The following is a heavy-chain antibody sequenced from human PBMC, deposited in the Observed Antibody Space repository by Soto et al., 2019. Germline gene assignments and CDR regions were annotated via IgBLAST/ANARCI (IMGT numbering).Heavy chain of an antibody. V-gene: IGHV3-53*01. J-gene: IGHJ4*02. CDR3: ARERYSYGFDY. D-gene: IGHD5-18*01. CDR1: GFSVGGFY. Sequence: GGSLRLSCAASGFSVGGFYMNWVRQAPGKGLEWVAVMFTTGTTYYADSVKGRFTISRDDSKNTLYLQMNSLRAEDTAVYYCARERYSYGFDYWGQGTVVTVSS. CDR2: MFTTGTT.